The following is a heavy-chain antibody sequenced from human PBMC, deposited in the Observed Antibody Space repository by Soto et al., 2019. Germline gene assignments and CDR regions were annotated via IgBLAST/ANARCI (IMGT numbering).Heavy chain of an antibody. CDR1: GYTFTSYA. V-gene: IGHV1-3*01. D-gene: IGHD2-15*01. CDR2: INAGNGNT. J-gene: IGHJ4*02. CDR3: ASLLPSSNYFDY. Sequence: QVQLVQSGAEVKKPGASVKVSCKASGYTFTSYAMHWVRQAPGQRLEWMGWINAGNGNTKYSQKFQGSVTITRDASASTAYMELSSLRSEDPAVYYCASLLPSSNYFDYWGQGTLVTVSS.